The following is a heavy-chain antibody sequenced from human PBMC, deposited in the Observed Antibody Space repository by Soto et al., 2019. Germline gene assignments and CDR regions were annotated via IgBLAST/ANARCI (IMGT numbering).Heavy chain of an antibody. V-gene: IGHV1-46*01. Sequence: QLVQSGAEVRSPGASVKISCTASGYPFTSFFIHWVRQAPGQGLEWVGVINPRGGSANYAQKFQGRLTLTRDTSSTTVYLDLSSLKSEDTALYFCVLAPYSLDIWGQGTLVTVSS. CDR2: INPRGGSA. J-gene: IGHJ4*02. D-gene: IGHD2-15*01. CDR1: GYPFTSFF. CDR3: VLAPYSLDI.